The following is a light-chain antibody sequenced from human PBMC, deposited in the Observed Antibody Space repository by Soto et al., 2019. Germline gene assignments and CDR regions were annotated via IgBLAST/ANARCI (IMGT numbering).Light chain of an antibody. CDR1: QSIDNW. V-gene: IGKV1-5*03. J-gene: IGKJ3*01. Sequence: DIQMTQSPSTLSAFVGDRVTITCRASQSIDNWLAWYQQKPGKAPKLLIYRASSLESGVPSRFSGSGSGTEFTLTISSLQPDDFSTYYCQQYNSYSGTFGPGTKVDIK. CDR3: QQYNSYSGT. CDR2: RAS.